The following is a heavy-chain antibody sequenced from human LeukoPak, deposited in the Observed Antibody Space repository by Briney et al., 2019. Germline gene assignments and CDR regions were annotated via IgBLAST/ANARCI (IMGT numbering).Heavy chain of an antibody. J-gene: IGHJ4*02. D-gene: IGHD3-22*01. Sequence: ASVKVSCKASGYTFTGYYIHWVRQAPGQGLEWMGRINPNSDDTSYAQRFQGRVTMTRDTSISTAYMELSRLRSDDTAVYYCARSPNYSDSSGYYYVSDSWGQGTLVTVSS. V-gene: IGHV1-2*06. CDR1: GYTFTGYY. CDR3: ARSPNYSDSSGYYYVSDS. CDR2: INPNSDDT.